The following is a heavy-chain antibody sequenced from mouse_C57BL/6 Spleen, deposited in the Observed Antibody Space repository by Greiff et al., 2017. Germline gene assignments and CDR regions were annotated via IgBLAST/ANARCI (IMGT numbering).Heavy chain of an antibody. CDR2: IRSKSNNYAT. CDR1: GFSFNTYA. J-gene: IGHJ4*01. CDR3: VRQYDGYYAMDY. Sequence: EVMLVESGGGLVQPKGSLKLSCAASGFSFNTYAMNWVRQAPGKGLEWVARIRSKSNNYATYYADSVKDRFTISRDDSESMLYLQMNNLKTEDTAMYYCVRQYDGYYAMDYWGQGTSVTVSS. D-gene: IGHD2-3*01. V-gene: IGHV10-1*01.